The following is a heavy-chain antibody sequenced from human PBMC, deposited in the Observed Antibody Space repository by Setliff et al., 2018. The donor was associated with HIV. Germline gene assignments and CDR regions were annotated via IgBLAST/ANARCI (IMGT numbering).Heavy chain of an antibody. V-gene: IGHV4-39*01. CDR1: GGSISSTTYW. CDR2: IYYNGNT. J-gene: IGHJ3*02. CDR3: AKRPGYGYPFHI. Sequence: SETLSLTCTVSGGSISSTTYWWGWIRQPPGKGLEWIGTIYYNGNTFYDPFLKSRVTISIDMSKNQFSLKLTSVAAADTAVYYCAKRPGYGYPFHIWGQGTMVTVSS. D-gene: IGHD5-18*01.